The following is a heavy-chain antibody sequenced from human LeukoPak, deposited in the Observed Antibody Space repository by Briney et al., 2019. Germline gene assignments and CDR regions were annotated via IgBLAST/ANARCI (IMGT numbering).Heavy chain of an antibody. Sequence: GRSLRLSCAASGFTFDDYAMHWVRQAPGKGLERVSGISWNSGSIGYADSVKGRFTISRDNAKNSLYLQMNSLRAEDTALYYCAKLSYDSSGFPYFDYWGQGTLVTVSS. J-gene: IGHJ4*02. V-gene: IGHV3-9*01. CDR1: GFTFDDYA. D-gene: IGHD3-22*01. CDR3: AKLSYDSSGFPYFDY. CDR2: ISWNSGSI.